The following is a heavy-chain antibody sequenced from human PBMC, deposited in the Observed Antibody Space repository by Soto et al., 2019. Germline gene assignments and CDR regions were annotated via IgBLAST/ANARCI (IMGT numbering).Heavy chain of an antibody. V-gene: IGHV4-30-4*01. CDR2: IYYSGST. CDR3: ARGNLGYNFDY. J-gene: IGHJ4*02. D-gene: IGHD3-16*02. Sequence: SETLSLTCTVSGGPISSCDYYWSWIRQPPGKGLEWIGYIYYSGSTYYNPSLKSRVTISVDTSKNQFSLKLSSVTAADTAVYYCARGNLGYNFDYWGQGTLVTVSS. CDR1: GGPISSCDYY.